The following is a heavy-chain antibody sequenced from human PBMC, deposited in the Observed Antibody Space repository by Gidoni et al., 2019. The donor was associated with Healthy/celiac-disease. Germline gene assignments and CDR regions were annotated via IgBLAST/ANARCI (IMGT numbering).Heavy chain of an antibody. CDR3: AKDSGYDTEDDY. J-gene: IGHJ4*02. CDR1: GFTFSIYA. Sequence: EVQLLESGGGLVQPGGSLRLSCAASGFTFSIYAMSWVRQAPGKGLEWVSAISGSGGSTYYADSVKGRFTISRDNSKNTPYLQMNSLRAEDTAVYYCAKDSGYDTEDDYWGQGTLVTVSS. V-gene: IGHV3-23*01. CDR2: ISGSGGST. D-gene: IGHD5-12*01.